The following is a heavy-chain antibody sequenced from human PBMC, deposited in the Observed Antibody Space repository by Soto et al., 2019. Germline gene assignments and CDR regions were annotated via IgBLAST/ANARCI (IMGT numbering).Heavy chain of an antibody. J-gene: IGHJ6*02. Sequence: SETLSLTCTVSGGSISSGGYYWSWIRQHPGKGLEWIGYIYYSGSTYYNPSLKSRVTISVDTSKNQFSLKLSSVTAADTAVYYCARDGGGYSYGYGDYYYGMDVWGQGTTVTVSS. CDR3: ARDGGGYSYGYGDYYYGMDV. D-gene: IGHD5-18*01. CDR1: GGSISSGGYY. CDR2: IYYSGST. V-gene: IGHV4-31*03.